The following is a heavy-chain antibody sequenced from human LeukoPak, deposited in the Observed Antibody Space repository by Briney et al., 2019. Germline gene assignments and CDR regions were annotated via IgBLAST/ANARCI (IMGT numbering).Heavy chain of an antibody. CDR3: TRDKSASSPREWFDP. Sequence: GGSLRLTCAASGFIFGSYAMSWVRQGPEKGLEWVSTISPSGSATYYADSVKGRFTISRDNSKTTLYLQMNSLRDEATALYHCTRDKSASSPREWFDPWGQGTVVTVSS. CDR1: GFIFGSYA. CDR2: ISPSGSAT. J-gene: IGHJ5*02. V-gene: IGHV3-23*01. D-gene: IGHD6-6*01.